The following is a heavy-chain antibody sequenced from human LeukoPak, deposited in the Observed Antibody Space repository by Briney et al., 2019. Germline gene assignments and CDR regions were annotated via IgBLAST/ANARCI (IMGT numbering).Heavy chain of an antibody. V-gene: IGHV3-30*04. D-gene: IGHD6-13*01. J-gene: IGHJ6*03. Sequence: PGGSLRLSCAASGFTFSSYAMHWVRQAPGKGLEWVAAISYDENIKNYADSVKGRFTISRDSSKNTLFLQMNRLRPEDAAVYYCAKDLSKQHLVGRGGGGYYYYMDVWGKGTTVTISS. CDR1: GFTFSSYA. CDR3: AKDLSKQHLVGRGGGGYYYYMDV. CDR2: ISYDENIK.